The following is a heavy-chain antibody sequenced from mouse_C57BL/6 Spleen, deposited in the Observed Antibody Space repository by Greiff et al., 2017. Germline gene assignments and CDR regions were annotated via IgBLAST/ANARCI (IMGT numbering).Heavy chain of an antibody. Sequence: EVKLMESGGGLVKPGGSLKLSCAASGFTFSDYGMHWVRQAPEKGLEWVAYISSGSSTIYYADTVKGRFTISRDNAKNTLSLQMTSLRSEDTAMYYCAMPVVRSWYFDVWGTGTTVTVSS. D-gene: IGHD1-1*02. V-gene: IGHV5-17*01. CDR3: AMPVVRSWYFDV. CDR1: GFTFSDYG. J-gene: IGHJ1*03. CDR2: ISSGSSTI.